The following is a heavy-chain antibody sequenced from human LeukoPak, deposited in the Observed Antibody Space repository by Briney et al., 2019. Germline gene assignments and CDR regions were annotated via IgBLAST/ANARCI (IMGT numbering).Heavy chain of an antibody. Sequence: GGSLRLSCAASGFTFSSYAMSWVRQAPGKGLEWVSAISGSGGSTCYADSVKGRFTISRDNSKNTLYLQMNSLRAEDTAVYCCAKGGRQWLFYYYGMDVWGQGTTVTVSS. CDR2: ISGSGGST. D-gene: IGHD3-22*01. V-gene: IGHV3-23*01. CDR3: AKGGRQWLFYYYGMDV. CDR1: GFTFSSYA. J-gene: IGHJ6*02.